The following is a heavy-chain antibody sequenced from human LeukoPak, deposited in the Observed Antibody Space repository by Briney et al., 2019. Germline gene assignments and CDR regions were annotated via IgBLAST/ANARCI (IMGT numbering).Heavy chain of an antibody. CDR3: ALDSSGWSDDSFDI. CDR1: GASISFYY. Sequence: SETLSLTCTVSGASISFYYWSWIRQPPGKGLEWIGYIYYSGSTNYNPSLKSRVTMSIDTSKNHFSLNLNSVTAADTAIYYCALDSSGWSDDSFDIWGQGTMVAVSS. J-gene: IGHJ3*02. V-gene: IGHV4-59*01. CDR2: IYYSGST. D-gene: IGHD6-13*01.